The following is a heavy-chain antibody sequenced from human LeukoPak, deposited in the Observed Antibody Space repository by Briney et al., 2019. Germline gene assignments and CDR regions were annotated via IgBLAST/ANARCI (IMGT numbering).Heavy chain of an antibody. Sequence: PGGSLRLSCAASGFTFSNFWMTWVRQAPKKGLEWVANIKQDGSEKYYVDSVKGRFTISRENAKNSLYLQMNSLRAGDTAVYYCARVVFLGVGATHWYFDLWGRGTLVTVSS. D-gene: IGHD1-26*01. J-gene: IGHJ2*01. CDR2: IKQDGSEK. V-gene: IGHV3-7*01. CDR1: GFTFSNFW. CDR3: ARVVFLGVGATHWYFDL.